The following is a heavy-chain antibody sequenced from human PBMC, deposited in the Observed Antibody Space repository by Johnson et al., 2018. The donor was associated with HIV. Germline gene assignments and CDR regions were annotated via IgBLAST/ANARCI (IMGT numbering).Heavy chain of an antibody. CDR2: IRYDGTNK. D-gene: IGHD6-19*01. V-gene: IGHV3-30*02. Sequence: QVQLVESGGGVVQPGGSLRLSCVASGFTFSSYGMHWVRQAPGKGLEWVAFIRYDGTNKDYANSVKGRFPISRDNSKNTLYLQMGSLRAEDMAVYYCARALYSSGWDDAFDIWGQGTMVTVSS. CDR1: GFTFSSYG. CDR3: ARALYSSGWDDAFDI. J-gene: IGHJ3*02.